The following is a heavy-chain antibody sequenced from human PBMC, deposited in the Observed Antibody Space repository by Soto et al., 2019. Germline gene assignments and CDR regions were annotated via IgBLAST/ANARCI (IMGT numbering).Heavy chain of an antibody. CDR3: ATRITGPAFDI. D-gene: IGHD1-20*01. V-gene: IGHV5-51*01. J-gene: IGHJ3*02. CDR1: GYSFTSYW. Sequence: GESLKISCKGSGYSFTSYWIAWVRQTPEKGLEWMGIIYPGDSDTRYGPSFQGQVTISADKSISTAYLQWSSLEASDTAMYYCATRITGPAFDIWGQGTMVTVSS. CDR2: IYPGDSDT.